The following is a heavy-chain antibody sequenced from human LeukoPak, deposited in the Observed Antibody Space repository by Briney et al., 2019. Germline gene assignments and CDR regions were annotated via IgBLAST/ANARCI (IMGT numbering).Heavy chain of an antibody. J-gene: IGHJ6*02. D-gene: IGHD3-3*01. CDR1: GYTFTSYG. V-gene: IGHV1-18*01. CDR2: ISGYNGNT. Sequence: ASVKVSCKASGYTFTSYGISWVRQAPGQGLEWMGWISGYNGNTNYAQKLQGRVTMTTDTSTSTAYMELRSLRSDDTAVYYCAREYYDFWSGHGGTYGMDVWGQGTTVTVSS. CDR3: AREYYDFWSGHGGTYGMDV.